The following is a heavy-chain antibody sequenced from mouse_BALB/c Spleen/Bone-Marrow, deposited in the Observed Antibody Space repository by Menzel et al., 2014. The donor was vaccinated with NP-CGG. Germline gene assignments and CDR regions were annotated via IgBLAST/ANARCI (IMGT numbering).Heavy chain of an antibody. D-gene: IGHD2-14*01. CDR3: ARKGYGGYFDV. V-gene: IGHV2-2*02. CDR2: IWSGGST. J-gene: IGHJ1*01. CDR1: GFSLTSYG. Sequence: VKLVESGPGLVQPSQRLSITCTVSGFSLTSYGVHWVRQSPGKGLEWLGVIWSGGSTDYNAAFISRLSISKDNSKSQVFFKMNSLQANDTAIYYCARKGYGGYFDVWGAGTTVTGSS.